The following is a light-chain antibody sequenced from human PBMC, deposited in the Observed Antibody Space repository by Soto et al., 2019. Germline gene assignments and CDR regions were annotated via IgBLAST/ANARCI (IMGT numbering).Light chain of an antibody. CDR1: ISNIGSRT. V-gene: IGLV1-44*01. CDR2: GNN. J-gene: IGLJ2*01. Sequence: QPVLTQPPSASGTPGQRVTISCSGSISNIGSRTVNWYQQLPGTAPKLLIYGNNQRPSGVPDRFSGSRSGTSASLAISGLQSEDEADYYCAAWDDSLNGVVFGGGTKLTVL. CDR3: AAWDDSLNGVV.